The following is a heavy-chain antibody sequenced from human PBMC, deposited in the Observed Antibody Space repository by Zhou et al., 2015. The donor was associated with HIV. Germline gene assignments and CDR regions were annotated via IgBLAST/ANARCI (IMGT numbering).Heavy chain of an antibody. CDR3: ARDPKRDGYNSNDVFDI. V-gene: IGHV1-2*04. CDR2: INPNSGGT. J-gene: IGHJ3*02. Sequence: QVQLVQSGAEVKKPGASVKVSCKASGYTFTGYYMHWVRQAPGQGLEWMGWINPNSGGTNYAQKFQGWVTMTRDTSISTAYMELSRLRSEDTAVYYCARDPKRDGYNSNDVFDIVGKGQWSPSL. CDR1: GYTFTGYY. D-gene: IGHD5-24*01.